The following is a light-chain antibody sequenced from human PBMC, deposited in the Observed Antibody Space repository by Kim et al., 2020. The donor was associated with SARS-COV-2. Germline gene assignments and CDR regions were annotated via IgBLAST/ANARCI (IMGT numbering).Light chain of an antibody. J-gene: IGKJ1*01. CDR3: QHYNTCSGT. CDR1: QSIDTW. CDR2: QAS. Sequence: DIQMTQSPSTLSASVGDRVTITCRASQSIDTWLAWFQQRPGKAPKLLIYQASTLESGVPSRFSGSGSGTEFTLTISSLQPDDFATYFCQHYNTCSGTFGQGTQVDIK. V-gene: IGKV1-5*03.